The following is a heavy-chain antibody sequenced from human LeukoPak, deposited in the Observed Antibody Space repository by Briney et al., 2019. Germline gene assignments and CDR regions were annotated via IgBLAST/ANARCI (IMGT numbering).Heavy chain of an antibody. CDR3: TRDQTPYY. Sequence: PGGSLRLSCTASGFTFGDYAVTWVRRAPGKGLEWVGFIASETYGGTAEYAASVKGRFTISRDDSNSIAYLQMNSLKTEDTAVYYCTRDQTPYYWGQGTLVTVSS. CDR2: IASETYGGTA. V-gene: IGHV3-49*04. J-gene: IGHJ4*02. CDR1: GFTFGDYA.